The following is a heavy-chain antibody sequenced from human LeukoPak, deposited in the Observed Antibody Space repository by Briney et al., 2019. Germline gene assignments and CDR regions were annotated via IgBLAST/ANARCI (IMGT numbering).Heavy chain of an antibody. CDR3: AIQPWGSGNNWYFDL. CDR1: GYTFTGFY. V-gene: IGHV1-2*02. CDR2: ISPNSGGT. D-gene: IGHD7-27*01. J-gene: IGHJ2*01. Sequence: EASVKVSCKPSGYTFTGFYIHWVRQAPGQGLEWMGWISPNSGGTDYAQRFQGRVTMTRDTSISTAYMELSSLRSNDTAVYYCAIQPWGSGNNWYFDLWGRGALVTVSS.